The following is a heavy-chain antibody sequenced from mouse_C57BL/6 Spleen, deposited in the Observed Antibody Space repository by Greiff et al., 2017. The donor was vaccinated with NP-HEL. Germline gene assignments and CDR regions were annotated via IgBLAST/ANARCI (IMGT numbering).Heavy chain of an antibody. V-gene: IGHV6-6*01. J-gene: IGHJ3*01. D-gene: IGHD2-4*01. CDR1: GFTFSDAW. Sequence: EVKLEESGGGLVQPGGSMKLSCAASGFTFSDAWMDWVRQSPEKGLEWVAEIRNKANNHATYYAESVKGRFTISRDDSKSSVYLQMNSLRAEDTGIYYCTRGHYDYISAWFAYWGQGTLVTVSA. CDR3: TRGHYDYISAWFAY. CDR2: IRNKANNHAT.